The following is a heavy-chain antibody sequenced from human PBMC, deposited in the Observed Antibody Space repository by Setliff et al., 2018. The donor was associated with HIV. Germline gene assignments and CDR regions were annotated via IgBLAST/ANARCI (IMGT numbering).Heavy chain of an antibody. CDR1: GFTFSTYW. CDR2: IRQDGGEA. Sequence: GESLKISCAASGFTFSTYWMSWVRQAPGKGPEWVANIRQDGGEAYYVDSVSGRFTISRDNAKNSLDLEMRYLRGDDTAIYYCTRCAAGPYCRNSFEYWG. J-gene: IGHJ4*01. D-gene: IGHD2-15*01. V-gene: IGHV3-7*03. CDR3: TRCAAGPYCRNSFEY.